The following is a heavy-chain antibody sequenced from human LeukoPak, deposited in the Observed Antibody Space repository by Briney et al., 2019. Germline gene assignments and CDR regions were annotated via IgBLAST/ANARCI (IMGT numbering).Heavy chain of an antibody. CDR2: IYHSGST. CDR3: ARDDVVGYYFDY. CDR1: GGSISSSSYY. V-gene: IGHV4-39*07. D-gene: IGHD1-26*01. J-gene: IGHJ4*02. Sequence: SETLSLTCTVSGGSISSSSYYWGWIRQPPGKGLEWIGEIYHSGSTNYNPSLKSRVTISVDKSKNQFSLKLSSVTAADTAVYYCARDDVVGYYFDYWGQGTLVTVSS.